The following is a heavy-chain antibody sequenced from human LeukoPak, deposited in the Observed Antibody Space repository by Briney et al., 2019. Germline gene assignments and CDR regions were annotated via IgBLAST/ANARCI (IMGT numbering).Heavy chain of an antibody. CDR1: GYSFTTNW. D-gene: IGHD1-1*01. J-gene: IGHJ6*02. V-gene: IGHV5-51*01. CDR3: AKSLTNSYYGMDV. CDR2: IYPGDSDT. Sequence: GESLKISCKGSGYSFTTNWLGWVRQMPGKGLEWMGIIYPGDSDTRYSPSFQGQVTISADKSISTAYLQWSSLKASDTAMIYCAKSLTNSYYGMDVWGQGTTVTVSS.